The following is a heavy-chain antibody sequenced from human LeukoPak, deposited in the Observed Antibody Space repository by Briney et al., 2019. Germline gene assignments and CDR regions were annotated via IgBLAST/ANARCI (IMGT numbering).Heavy chain of an antibody. CDR1: GVSISSYY. D-gene: IGHD2-8*01. J-gene: IGHJ3*02. CDR3: ARDLPDRMSAFDI. Sequence: PSETLSLTCTVSGVSISSYYWSCIRHPPGKGLEWIWYLYYSGSTNYNPSLKSRLTISVDTSKNQLSLRMWSVTAADTAVYYCARDLPDRMSAFDIWGQGTMVSVSS. V-gene: IGHV4-59*01. CDR2: LYYSGST.